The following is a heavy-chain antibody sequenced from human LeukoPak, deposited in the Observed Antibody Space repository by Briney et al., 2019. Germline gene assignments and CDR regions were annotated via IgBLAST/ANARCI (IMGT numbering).Heavy chain of an antibody. J-gene: IGHJ2*01. CDR3: ARDSGEYSFGGFRYFDV. CDR2: IKQDGSQI. V-gene: IGHV3-7*05. CDR1: GFMFSSYW. Sequence: GGSLRLSCAGSGFMFSSYWIYWVRQAPGKGLESVANIKQDGSQIHYVDSVKGRFTISRDNAQNSVYLQMNSLRVEDTAVYYCARDSGEYSFGGFRYFDVWGRGTLVTVSS. D-gene: IGHD5-18*01.